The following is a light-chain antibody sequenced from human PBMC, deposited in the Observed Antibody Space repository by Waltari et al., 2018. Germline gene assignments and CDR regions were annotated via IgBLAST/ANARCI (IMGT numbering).Light chain of an antibody. V-gene: IGLV2-8*01. CDR3: SSYAGSTLM. J-gene: IGLJ3*02. CDR1: TSDVVGYDY. Sequence: QSALTQPPSASVSPGQSVTISCTGTTSDVVGYDYVSWYQQHPGKAPKLMIYEVNKRPSGVPDRFSGSKSGNTAALTVSGLQAEDEADYYCSSYAGSTLMFGGGTKLTVL. CDR2: EVN.